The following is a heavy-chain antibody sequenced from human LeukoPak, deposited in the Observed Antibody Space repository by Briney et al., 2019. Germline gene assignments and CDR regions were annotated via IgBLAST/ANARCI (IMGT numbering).Heavy chain of an antibody. CDR1: DGSISSGDYY. D-gene: IGHD2-15*01. CDR2: IYYSGST. V-gene: IGHV4-61*08. Sequence: SETLSLTCTVSDGSISSGDYYWSWIRQHPGKGLEWIGYIYYSGSTYYNPSLKSRVTISVDTSKTQFSLKVTSVTAADRAVYYCARAPELYSFDYWGQGILVTVSS. CDR3: ARAPELYSFDY. J-gene: IGHJ4*02.